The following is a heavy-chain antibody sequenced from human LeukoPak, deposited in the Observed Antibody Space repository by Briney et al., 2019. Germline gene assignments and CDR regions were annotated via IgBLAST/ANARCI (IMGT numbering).Heavy chain of an antibody. D-gene: IGHD2-2*01. CDR1: GFTFSIYS. CDR2: ISSSSDYI. CDR3: ANAYRGSYFDY. J-gene: IGHJ4*02. V-gene: IGHV3-21*01. Sequence: GGTLRLSCAASGFTFSIYSMNWVRQAPGKGLEWVSSISSSSDYIYYADSLKGRFTISRDNAKNSLFLQMNSLRAEDTAVYYCANAYRGSYFDYWGQGTLVTVSS.